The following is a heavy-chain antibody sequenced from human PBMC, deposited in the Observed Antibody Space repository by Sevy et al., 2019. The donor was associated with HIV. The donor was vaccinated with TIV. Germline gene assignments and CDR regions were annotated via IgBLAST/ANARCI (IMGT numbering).Heavy chain of an antibody. J-gene: IGHJ4*01. CDR2: MKQDGSEE. V-gene: IGHV3-7*01. D-gene: IGHD5-18*01. CDR3: VREGLGGYSYSLDY. CDR1: GFSFSIYG. Sequence: GGSLRLSCAASGFSFSIYGMSWVRQAPGKGLEWVATMKQDGSEEDYVDSVKGRFTISRDNAKNSLFLQMNSLSAEDTAVYYCVREGLGGYSYSLDYWGHGTLVTVSS.